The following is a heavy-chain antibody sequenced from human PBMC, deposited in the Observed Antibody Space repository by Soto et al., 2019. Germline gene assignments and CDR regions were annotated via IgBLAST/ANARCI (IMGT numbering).Heavy chain of an antibody. CDR1: GYTFTSYY. CDR2: INPSGGYT. D-gene: IGHD2-21*01. V-gene: IGHV1-46*03. Sequence: QVQLVQSGAEVKKPGASVKVSCKASGYTFTSYYMNWVRQAPGQGLEWLGIINPSGGYTTYAKRFRGRVTMTGDTSTSPVHMGLGSISSKDTAVYYCARGGGIVVVIAPYDHWGKGTLVTVSS. CDR3: ARGGGIVVVIAPYDH. J-gene: IGHJ4*02.